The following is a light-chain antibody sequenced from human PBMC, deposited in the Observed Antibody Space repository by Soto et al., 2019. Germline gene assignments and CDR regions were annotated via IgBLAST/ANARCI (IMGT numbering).Light chain of an antibody. Sequence: EIVLTQSPGTLSLSPGEGATVSCRVSQSINSKSLVWYQRKFGQAPRLLIYNTSSRATGIPDRFSGSGSGTDFTLSISRLEPEDFAVYYCQHYGSSPWTFGQGTKVDIK. V-gene: IGKV3-20*01. CDR2: NTS. CDR3: QHYGSSPWT. CDR1: QSINSKS. J-gene: IGKJ1*01.